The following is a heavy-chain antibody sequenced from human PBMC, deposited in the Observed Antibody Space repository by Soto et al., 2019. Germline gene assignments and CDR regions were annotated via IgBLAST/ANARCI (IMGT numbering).Heavy chain of an antibody. J-gene: IGHJ2*01. CDR2: IRSKANSYAT. Sequence: EVQLVESGGGLVQPGGSLKLSCAASGFTFSGSAMHWVRQASRKGLEWVGRIRSKANSYATAYAASVKGRFTISRDDSTKPAELQMNSLKTDDTAVYYCTRHALQYYDGDFYLLPYFDLCGRGTLVTVSS. D-gene: IGHD2-21*02. CDR3: TRHALQYYDGDFYLLPYFDL. V-gene: IGHV3-73*02. CDR1: GFTFSGSA.